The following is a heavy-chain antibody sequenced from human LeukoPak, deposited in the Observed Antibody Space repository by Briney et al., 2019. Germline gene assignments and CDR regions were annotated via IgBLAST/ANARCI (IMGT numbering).Heavy chain of an antibody. D-gene: IGHD6-25*01. Sequence: PGGSLRLSCAASGFTFSSYWMHWVRQALGKRLVWVSRINTDGSTTNYADSVKGRFTISRDNAENTLYLQMNSLRAEDTAVYYCARGSPAAVWGQGALVTVSS. J-gene: IGHJ4*02. CDR3: ARGSPAAV. V-gene: IGHV3-74*01. CDR1: GFTFSSYW. CDR2: INTDGSTT.